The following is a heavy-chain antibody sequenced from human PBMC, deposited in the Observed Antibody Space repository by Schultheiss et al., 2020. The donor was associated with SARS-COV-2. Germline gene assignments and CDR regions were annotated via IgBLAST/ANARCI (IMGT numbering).Heavy chain of an antibody. CDR1: GGTFSSYA. D-gene: IGHD1-1*01. CDR2: IIPIFGTA. CDR3: ARVLEAVSYYYYYGMDV. Sequence: KISCKASGGTFSSYAISWVRQAPGQGLEWMGGIIPIFGTANYAQKFQGRVTITADESTSTAYMELNSLRAEDTAVYYCARVLEAVSYYYYYGMDVWGQGTTVTVSS. J-gene: IGHJ6*02. V-gene: IGHV1-69*01.